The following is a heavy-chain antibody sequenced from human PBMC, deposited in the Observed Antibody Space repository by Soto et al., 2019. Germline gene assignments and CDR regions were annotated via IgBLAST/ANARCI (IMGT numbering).Heavy chain of an antibody. D-gene: IGHD3-22*01. CDR3: AKVYDSSGYYPFWDAFDI. V-gene: IGHV3-30*18. CDR2: ISYDGSNK. CDR1: GFTFSSYG. J-gene: IGHJ3*02. Sequence: LRLSCAASGFTFSSYGMHWVRQAPGKGLEWVAVISYDGSNKYYADSVKGRFTISRDNSKNTLYLQMNSLRAEDPAVYYCAKVYDSSGYYPFWDAFDIWGQGTMVTVSS.